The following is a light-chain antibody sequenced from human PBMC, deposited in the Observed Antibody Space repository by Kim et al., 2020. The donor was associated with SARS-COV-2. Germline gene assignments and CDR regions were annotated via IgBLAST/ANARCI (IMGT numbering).Light chain of an antibody. CDR2: GAS. Sequence: EIVLTQSPGTLSLSPGERATLSCRASQSVSSSYLAWYQQKPDQAPRLLIYGASSRATGIPDRFSGSGSGTDFTLTISRLEPEDFAVHYCQQYGSSPLYTFGQGTKLEI. CDR3: QQYGSSPLYT. V-gene: IGKV3-20*01. J-gene: IGKJ2*01. CDR1: QSVSSSY.